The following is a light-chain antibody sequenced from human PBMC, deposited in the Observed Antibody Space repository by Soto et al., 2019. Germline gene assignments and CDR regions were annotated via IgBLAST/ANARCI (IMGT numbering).Light chain of an antibody. CDR1: SSDVGGYNY. Sequence: QSVLTQPPSAYGSPGQSVTISCNGTSSDVGGYNYVSWYQQHPGKAPKLMIYDVSKRPSGVPARFSGSKSGNTASLTVSGLQAEDEADYYCSSYAGTHIVFGTGTKVTVL. J-gene: IGLJ1*01. V-gene: IGLV2-8*01. CDR2: DVS. CDR3: SSYAGTHIV.